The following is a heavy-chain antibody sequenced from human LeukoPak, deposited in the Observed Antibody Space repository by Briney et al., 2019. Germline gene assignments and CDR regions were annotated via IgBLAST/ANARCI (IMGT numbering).Heavy chain of an antibody. CDR3: ARRSPIYCSGGSCYSSFDY. J-gene: IGHJ4*02. V-gene: IGHV1-2*02. CDR2: INPNSGGT. Sequence: ASVKVSCKASGYTLTGYYMHWVRQAPGQGLEWMGWINPNSGGTNYAQKFQGRVTMTRDTSISTVYMELSSLRSEDTAVYYCARRSPIYCSGGSCYSSFDYWGQGTLVTVSS. CDR1: GYTLTGYY. D-gene: IGHD2-15*01.